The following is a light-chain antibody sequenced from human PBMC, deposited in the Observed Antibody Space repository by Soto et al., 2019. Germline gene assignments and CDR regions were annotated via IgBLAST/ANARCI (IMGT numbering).Light chain of an antibody. V-gene: IGKV3-11*01. CDR1: QSVSSD. Sequence: DIVSTQSPATLSLSPGERATLSCRASQSVSSDLAWYQQKPGQAPRLLIYDASNRAPGIPARFSGSGSGTDFTLTISSLEAEDFAVYYCQQRSIWPPITFGQGTRLEIK. CDR2: DAS. CDR3: QQRSIWPPIT. J-gene: IGKJ5*01.